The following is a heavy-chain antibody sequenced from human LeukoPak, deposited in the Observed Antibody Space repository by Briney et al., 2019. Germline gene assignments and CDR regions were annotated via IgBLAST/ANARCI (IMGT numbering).Heavy chain of an antibody. Sequence: PSETLPLTCTVSGGSISSSSAYWGWIRHPTGKGLEWIGSIYYSKNTYYNPSLKSRVTISADTSKNQFSLTLGSVSATDTAVYYCVSPRGFSYGYFDYWGQGTLVTVSS. D-gene: IGHD5-18*01. CDR3: VSPRGFSYGYFDY. V-gene: IGHV4-39*01. CDR1: GGSISSSSAY. CDR2: IYYSKNT. J-gene: IGHJ4*02.